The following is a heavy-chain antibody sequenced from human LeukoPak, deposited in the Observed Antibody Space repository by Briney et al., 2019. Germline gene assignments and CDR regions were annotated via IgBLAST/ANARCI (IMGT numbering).Heavy chain of an antibody. J-gene: IGHJ5*02. CDR3: ARYYDFWSGYYFGTSNWFDP. CDR2: INPNSGGT. D-gene: IGHD3-3*01. CDR1: GYTFTGYC. Sequence: ASVKVSCKASGYTFTGYCMHWVRQAPGQGLEWMGWINPNSGGTNYAQKFQGRVTMTRDTSISTAYMELSRLRSDDTAVYYCARYYDFWSGYYFGTSNWFDPWGQGTLVTVSS. V-gene: IGHV1-2*02.